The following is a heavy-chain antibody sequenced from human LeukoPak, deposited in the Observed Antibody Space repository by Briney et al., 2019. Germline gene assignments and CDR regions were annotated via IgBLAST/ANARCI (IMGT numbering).Heavy chain of an antibody. CDR2: ISTDGHDN. Sequence: GGSLRLSCAASGFTFSSYPMHWVRQVPGKGLEWLVVISTDGHDNHYADSVKGRFTISRDNSKNTLYLQMNSLRAEDTAVYYCAKAARIAVAGHFDYWGQGTLVTVSS. D-gene: IGHD6-19*01. V-gene: IGHV3-30*04. J-gene: IGHJ4*02. CDR1: GFTFSSYP. CDR3: AKAARIAVAGHFDY.